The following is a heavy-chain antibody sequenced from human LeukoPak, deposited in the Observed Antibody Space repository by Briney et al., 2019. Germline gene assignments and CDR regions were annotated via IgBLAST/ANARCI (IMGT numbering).Heavy chain of an antibody. V-gene: IGHV4-59*12. Sequence: SETLSLTCTVSGGSISSYYWSWIRQPPGKGLEWIGYIYYSGSTNYNPSLKSRVTISVDTSKNQFSLKLSSVTAADTAVYYCARRRYYGSGRGYFDYWGQGTLVTVSS. D-gene: IGHD3-10*01. J-gene: IGHJ4*02. CDR1: GGSISSYY. CDR2: IYYSGST. CDR3: ARRRYYGSGRGYFDY.